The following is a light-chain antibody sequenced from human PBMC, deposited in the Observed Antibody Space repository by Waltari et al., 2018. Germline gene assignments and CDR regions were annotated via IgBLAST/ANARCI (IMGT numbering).Light chain of an antibody. CDR2: VGSGEVVR. V-gene: IGLV9-49*03. CDR3: GTDHGSGSTFVYV. Sequence: QPVPTQPPSASASLEAPVTPTCPLRRDYMTDKVDWYQQRHGKGPRFVMRVGSGEVVRSKGDGIPDRFSVLGSGLNRYLTIKNIQKEDEGDYHCGTDHGSGSTFVYVFGSGTKVTVL. J-gene: IGLJ1*01. CDR1: RDYMTDK.